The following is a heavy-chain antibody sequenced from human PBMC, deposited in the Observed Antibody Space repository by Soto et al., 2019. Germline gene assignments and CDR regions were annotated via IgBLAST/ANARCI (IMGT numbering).Heavy chain of an antibody. J-gene: IGHJ6*02. D-gene: IGHD4-17*01. CDR3: VKDRVPGAYGHYYGMDV. Sequence: QVQLVESGGGVVQPGRSLRLSCGASGFTFNNSGMHWVRQVPGKGLEWVAVLSFDGSEKYYADSVKGRFTISRDNSKNTLYLRMNSLRIEDAAVYHCVKDRVPGAYGHYYGMDVWGQGTTVTVSS. V-gene: IGHV3-30*18. CDR1: GFTFNNSG. CDR2: LSFDGSEK.